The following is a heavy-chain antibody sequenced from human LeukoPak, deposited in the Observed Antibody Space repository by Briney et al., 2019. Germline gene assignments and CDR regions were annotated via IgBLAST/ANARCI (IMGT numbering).Heavy chain of an antibody. J-gene: IGHJ4*02. Sequence: PGGSLRLSCAASGFTFSSYSMNWVRQAPGKGLEWVSAISGSGGSTYYADSVKGRFTISRDNSKNTLYLQMNSLRAEDTAVYYCAKSYAIVVVPAAIRNWGQGTLVTVSS. CDR2: ISGSGGST. CDR1: GFTFSSYS. D-gene: IGHD2-2*02. V-gene: IGHV3-23*01. CDR3: AKSYAIVVVPAAIRN.